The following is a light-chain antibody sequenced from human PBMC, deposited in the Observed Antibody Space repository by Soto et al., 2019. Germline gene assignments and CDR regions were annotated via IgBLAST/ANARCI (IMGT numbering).Light chain of an antibody. CDR2: EVS. Sequence: QSVLTQPASVSGSAGQSITISCTGTTNDIGANNFVSWYQQHPGKAPKLLIYEVSKRTSGLSYRFSGSKSGNSASLTISGLQAEDEANYYCCSYLGHSAWVFGGGTKLTVL. V-gene: IGLV2-23*02. CDR1: TNDIGANNF. CDR3: CSYLGHSAWV. J-gene: IGLJ3*02.